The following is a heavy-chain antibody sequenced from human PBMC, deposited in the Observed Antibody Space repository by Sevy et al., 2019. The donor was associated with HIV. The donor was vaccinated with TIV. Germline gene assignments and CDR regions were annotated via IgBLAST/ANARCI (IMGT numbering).Heavy chain of an antibody. D-gene: IGHD5-18*01. CDR3: ARVRYNYGSYYFDY. CDR1: TFTFSDYY. J-gene: IGHJ4*02. CDR2: ISSRGSNI. V-gene: IGHV3-11*01. Sequence: GGSLRLSCAASTFTFSDYYMTWIRQAPGKGLESVSYISSRGSNIYYADSVKGRFTISRDNAKNSLYLQMNSLRAEDTAVYYCARVRYNYGSYYFDYWGQGTLVTVSS.